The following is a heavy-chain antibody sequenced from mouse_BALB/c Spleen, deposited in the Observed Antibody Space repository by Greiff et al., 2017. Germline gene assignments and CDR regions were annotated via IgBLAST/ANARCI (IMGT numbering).Heavy chain of an antibody. Sequence: EVMLVESGGDLVKPGGSLKLSCAASGFTFSSYGMSWVRQTPDKRLEWVATISSGGSYTYYPDSVKGRFTISRDNAKNTLYLQMSSLKSEDTAMYYCARDLLLLLSMDYWGQGTSVTVSS. D-gene: IGHD1-1*01. CDR2: ISSGGSYT. CDR3: ARDLLLLLSMDY. V-gene: IGHV5-6*01. J-gene: IGHJ4*01. CDR1: GFTFSSYG.